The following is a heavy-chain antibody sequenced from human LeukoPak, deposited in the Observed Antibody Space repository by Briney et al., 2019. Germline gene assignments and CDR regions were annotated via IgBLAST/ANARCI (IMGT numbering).Heavy chain of an antibody. CDR2: INHSGST. Sequence: SETLSLTCAVYGGSFSGYYWSWIRQPPGKGREWIGEINHSGSTNYNPSLKSRVTISVDTSKNQFSLKLSSVTAADTAVYYCARGFYYGSGSLLYNWFDPWGQGTLVTVSS. CDR1: GGSFSGYY. J-gene: IGHJ5*02. V-gene: IGHV4-34*01. D-gene: IGHD3-10*01. CDR3: ARGFYYGSGSLLYNWFDP.